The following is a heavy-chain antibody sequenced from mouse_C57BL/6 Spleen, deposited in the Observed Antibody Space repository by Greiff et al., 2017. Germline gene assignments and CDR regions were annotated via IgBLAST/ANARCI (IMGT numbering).Heavy chain of an antibody. CDR1: GYTFTDYE. Sequence: QVQLKESGAELVRPGASVTLSCKASGYTFTDYEMHWVKQTPVHGLEWIGAIDPETGGTAYNQKFKGKAILTADKSSSTAYMELRSLTSEDSAVYYCTRTYYSNYALYYFDYWGQGTTLTVSS. CDR2: IDPETGGT. CDR3: TRTYYSNYALYYFDY. D-gene: IGHD2-5*01. J-gene: IGHJ2*01. V-gene: IGHV1-15*01.